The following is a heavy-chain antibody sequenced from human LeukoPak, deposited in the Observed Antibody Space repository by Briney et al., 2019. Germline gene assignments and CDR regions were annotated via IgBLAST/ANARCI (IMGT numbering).Heavy chain of an antibody. CDR2: INPSGGST. CDR3: ASSPVDYDILTGYYPGGMDV. CDR1: GYTFPSRG. Sequence: GASVKVSCKTSGYTFPSRGISWVRQAPGQGLEWIGIINPSGGSTSYAQKFQGRVTMTRDTSTSTVYMELSSLRSEDTAVYYCASSPVDYDILTGYYPGGMDVWGQGTTVTVSS. V-gene: IGHV1-46*01. D-gene: IGHD3-9*01. J-gene: IGHJ6*02.